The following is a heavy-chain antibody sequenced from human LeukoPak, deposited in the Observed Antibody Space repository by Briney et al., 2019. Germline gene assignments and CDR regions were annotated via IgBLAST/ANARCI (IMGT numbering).Heavy chain of an antibody. D-gene: IGHD6-13*01. J-gene: IGHJ4*02. Sequence: GGSLRLSCAASGFIFSSYAMHWVRQAPGKGLEWVAVIWYDGSNTYYVDAVKGRFTISRDNSKNMVFLQMNSLRGDDTAIYYCARDYQAAAANYFDYWGQGTLVTVSS. CDR2: IWYDGSNT. V-gene: IGHV3-33*01. CDR3: ARDYQAAAANYFDY. CDR1: GFIFSSYA.